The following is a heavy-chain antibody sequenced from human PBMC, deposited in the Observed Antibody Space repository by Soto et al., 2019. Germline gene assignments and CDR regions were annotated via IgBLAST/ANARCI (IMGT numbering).Heavy chain of an antibody. Sequence: GESLKISCKGSGYSFTSYWIGWVRQMPGKGLEWMGVIYPGDSDTRYSPSFQGQVTISADKSISTADLQWSSLKASDTAMYYCARQGTGREDAFDIWGQGTMVTVSS. CDR2: IYPGDSDT. D-gene: IGHD2-8*02. V-gene: IGHV5-51*01. CDR1: GYSFTSYW. J-gene: IGHJ3*02. CDR3: ARQGTGREDAFDI.